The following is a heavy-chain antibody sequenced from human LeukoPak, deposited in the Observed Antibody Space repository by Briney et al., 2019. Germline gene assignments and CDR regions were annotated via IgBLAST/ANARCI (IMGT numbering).Heavy chain of an antibody. CDR3: ARISRRELPCF. J-gene: IGHJ4*02. Sequence: GGSLRLSCAASGFTFSSLWMGWLRQAPGKGQEWVANIKPDGSDKYYVESVKGRFTISRDNAKNSLYLQMSSLRVEDTAIYYCARISRRELPCFWGQGTLVTVSS. V-gene: IGHV3-7*03. D-gene: IGHD1-7*01. CDR1: GFTFSSLW. CDR2: IKPDGSDK.